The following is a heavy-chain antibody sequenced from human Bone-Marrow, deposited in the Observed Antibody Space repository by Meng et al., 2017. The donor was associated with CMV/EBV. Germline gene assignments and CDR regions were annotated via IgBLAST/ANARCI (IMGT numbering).Heavy chain of an antibody. V-gene: IGHV4-61*01. CDR2: NYYRGRN. CDR3: AKGDGIVVVLDY. CDR1: GGDVSSGRYY. D-gene: IGHD2-2*01. Sequence: GWGGDVSSGRYYWGWIRQPAGKGMEWSGYNYYRGRNNDNPSHKSRITISVEKSKDQLSLKMSTVNAADTDVYYCAKGDGIVVVLDYWGQGTLVTVSS. J-gene: IGHJ4*02.